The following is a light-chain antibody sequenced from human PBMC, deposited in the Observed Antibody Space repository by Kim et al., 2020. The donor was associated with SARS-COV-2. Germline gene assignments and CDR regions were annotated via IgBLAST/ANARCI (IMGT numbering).Light chain of an antibody. J-gene: IGLJ1*01. CDR2: HDS. Sequence: YELTQPPSVSVAPGEAAKIPCAGNNIGNKNVQWYQQKAGQAPVLVISHDSDRPSEIPDRFSGSNSENTATLTISRVEAGDEADYYCQVWDGSTDHYVFGTGTKVTVL. V-gene: IGLV3-21*04. CDR1: NIGNKN. CDR3: QVWDGSTDHYV.